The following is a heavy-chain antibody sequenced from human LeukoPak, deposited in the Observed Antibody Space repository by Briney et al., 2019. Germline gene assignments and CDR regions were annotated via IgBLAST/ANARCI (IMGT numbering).Heavy chain of an antibody. CDR2: ISSSSSYI. CDR3: ARDSRADYYGSGSQYVMDV. V-gene: IGHV3-21*01. D-gene: IGHD3-10*01. J-gene: IGHJ6*04. CDR1: GFTFSSYS. Sequence: PGGSLRLPCAASGFTFSSYSMNWVRQAPGKGLEWVSSISSSSSYIYYADSVKGRFTISRDNAKNSLYLQMNSLRAEDTAVYYCARDSRADYYGSGSQYVMDVWGKGTTVTVSS.